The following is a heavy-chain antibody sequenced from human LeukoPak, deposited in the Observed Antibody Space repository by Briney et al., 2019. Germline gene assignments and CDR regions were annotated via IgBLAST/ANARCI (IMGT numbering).Heavy chain of an antibody. CDR3: AREGGGYYGSGSYNWFDP. CDR1: GGSFSGYY. V-gene: IGHV4-34*01. J-gene: IGHJ5*02. D-gene: IGHD3-10*01. CDR2: INHSGST. Sequence: SETLSLTCAVYGGSFSGYYWSWIRQPPGKGLEWIGEINHSGSTNYNPSLESRVTISVDTSRNRFSLKLSSVTAADTAVYYCAREGGGYYGSGSYNWFDPWGQGTLVTVSS.